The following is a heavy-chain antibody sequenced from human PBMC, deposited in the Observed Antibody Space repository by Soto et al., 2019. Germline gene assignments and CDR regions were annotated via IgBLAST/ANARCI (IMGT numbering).Heavy chain of an antibody. D-gene: IGHD2-15*01. CDR2: IWYDGSNK. CDR1: EFNFSSYG. J-gene: IGHJ5*02. Sequence: SVGGVVPPGRSLRLSCAASEFNFSSYGMHWVRQAPGKGLEWVAVIWYDGSNKYYADSVKGRFTISRDNSKNTLYLQMNSLRAEDTAVYYCERERCSGGSCDWFDPWGQGTLVTVSS. V-gene: IGHV3-33*01. CDR3: ERERCSGGSCDWFDP.